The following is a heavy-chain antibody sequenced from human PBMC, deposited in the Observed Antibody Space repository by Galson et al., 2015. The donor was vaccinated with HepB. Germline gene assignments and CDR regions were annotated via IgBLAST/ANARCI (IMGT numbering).Heavy chain of an antibody. D-gene: IGHD6-13*01. V-gene: IGHV3-23*01. CDR3: AKHGSSWSYYFDY. Sequence: SLRLSCAGSRFSFSSYAMSWVRQAPGKGLEWVSAISASGSSTYYADSVKGRFTISRDNSDNTLYLQMNSLRAGDMAVYYCAKHGSSWSYYFDYWGQGTLVTVSS. CDR1: RFSFSSYA. J-gene: IGHJ4*02. CDR2: ISASGSST.